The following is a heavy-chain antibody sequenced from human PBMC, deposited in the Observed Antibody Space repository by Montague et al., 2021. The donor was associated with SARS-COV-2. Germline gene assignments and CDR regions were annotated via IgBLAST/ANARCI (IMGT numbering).Heavy chain of an antibody. Sequence: SETLSLTCTVSGGSISSYYRSWIRQPPGKGLEWIGYIYYSGSTNXNPSLKSRVTISVDTSKNQFSLKLSSVTAADTAVYYCARDSHYYDSSGHFDYWGQGTLVTVSS. CDR2: IYYSGST. CDR1: GGSISSYY. CDR3: ARDSHYYDSSGHFDY. J-gene: IGHJ4*02. V-gene: IGHV4-59*13. D-gene: IGHD3-22*01.